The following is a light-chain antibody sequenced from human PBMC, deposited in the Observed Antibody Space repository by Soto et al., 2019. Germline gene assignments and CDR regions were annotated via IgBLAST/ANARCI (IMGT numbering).Light chain of an antibody. V-gene: IGKV1-5*03. CDR3: QQYNSYSRT. CDR2: KAS. Sequence: DIQMTQSPSTLSASVGDRVTITCRASQSISSWLAWYQQKPGKAPKLLIYKASSVESGVASRFSGSGSGTEFTLTISSLQPHDFATYYCQQYNSYSRTFGQGTRVEIK. CDR1: QSISSW. J-gene: IGKJ1*01.